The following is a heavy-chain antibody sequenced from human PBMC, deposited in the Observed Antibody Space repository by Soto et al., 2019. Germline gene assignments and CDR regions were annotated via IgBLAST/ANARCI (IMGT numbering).Heavy chain of an antibody. CDR3: AKDGGSTPEGWGDYFQP. V-gene: IGHV3-30*18. D-gene: IGHD2-15*01. CDR2: ISDDGSNK. CDR1: GFTFSNYG. Sequence: QVLLVESGGGVVQPGKSLRLSCAASGFTFSNYGMHWVRQAPGKGLAWVAVISDDGSNKDYADSVQGRFTISRNNSKLTLMLQMNSLRLEDTAVYYCAKDGGSTPEGWGDYFQPWGLGTVVTVSP. J-gene: IGHJ1*01.